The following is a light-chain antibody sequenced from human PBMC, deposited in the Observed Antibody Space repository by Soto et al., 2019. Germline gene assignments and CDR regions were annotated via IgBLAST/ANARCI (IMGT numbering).Light chain of an antibody. CDR3: QQYNDYPWT. J-gene: IGKJ1*01. Sequence: EIVMTQSPATLSVSPGERATLSCRASQSVGRNLAWYQQKPGQAPRLLIYGASTRATGIPSRFSGSGSGTEFTLTISSLQPDDFATYYCQQYNDYPWTFGQGTKVEIK. CDR1: QSVGRN. CDR2: GAS. V-gene: IGKV3-15*01.